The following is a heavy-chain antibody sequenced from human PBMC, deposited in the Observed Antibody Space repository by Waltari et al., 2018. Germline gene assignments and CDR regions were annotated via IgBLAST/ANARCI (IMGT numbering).Heavy chain of an antibody. Sequence: QVQLVQSGAEVKKPGSSVKVSCKASGGTFSSYAISWVRQAPGQGLEWMGGFSLSFGTANYALKFQGRVTITADESTSTAYMELSSLRSEDTAVYYCASSELLWFGEPYNWFDPWGQGTLVTVSS. CDR3: ASSELLWFGEPYNWFDP. CDR2: FSLSFGTA. D-gene: IGHD3-10*01. CDR1: GGTFSSYA. V-gene: IGHV1-69*01. J-gene: IGHJ5*02.